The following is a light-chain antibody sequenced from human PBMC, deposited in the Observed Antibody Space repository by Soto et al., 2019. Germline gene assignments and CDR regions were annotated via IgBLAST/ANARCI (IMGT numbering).Light chain of an antibody. J-gene: IGLJ2*01. CDR2: EVS. CDR1: SSDIGGYNF. CDR3: SSFTTSSSLVV. V-gene: IGLV2-14*03. Sequence: QTVLTQPASVSGSPGQSITISCTGTSSDIGGYNFVSWYQQHPGRAPKLISYEVSNRPSGVSDRFSGSKSGNTASLTISGLQTEDEADYYCSSFTTSSSLVVFGGGTKVTVL.